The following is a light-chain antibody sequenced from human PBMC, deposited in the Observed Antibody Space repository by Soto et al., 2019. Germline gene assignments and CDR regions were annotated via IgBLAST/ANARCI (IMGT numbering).Light chain of an antibody. J-gene: IGKJ2*01. Sequence: EIVLTQSPATLSLSPGERATLSCRASQSVSSYLAWYQQKPGQAPRLLIYDAFNRATGIPARFSGSGSGTDFTLTISSLEPEDFXXXYCQQRSNWPIYTFGQGTKLEI. V-gene: IGKV3-11*01. CDR3: QQRSNWPIYT. CDR2: DAF. CDR1: QSVSSY.